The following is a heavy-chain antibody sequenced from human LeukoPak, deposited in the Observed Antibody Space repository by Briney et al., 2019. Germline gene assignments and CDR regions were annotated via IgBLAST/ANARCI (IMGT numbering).Heavy chain of an antibody. CDR1: GYTFTSYG. CDR3: ARDLSPELLWFGELLSGFDY. J-gene: IGHJ4*02. CDR2: ISAYNGNT. V-gene: IGHV1-18*01. Sequence: ASVKVSCKASGYTFTSYGISWVRQAPGQGLEWMGWISAYNGNTNYAQKLQGRVTMTTDTSTSTAYMELRSLRSDDTAVYYCARDLSPELLWFGELLSGFDYWGQGTLVTVPS. D-gene: IGHD3-10*01.